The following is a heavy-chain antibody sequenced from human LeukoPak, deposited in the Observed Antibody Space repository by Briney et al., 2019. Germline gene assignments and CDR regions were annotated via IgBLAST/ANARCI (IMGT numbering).Heavy chain of an antibody. D-gene: IGHD5-12*01. CDR2: ISTNGSRT. V-gene: IGHV3-64*01. J-gene: IGHJ4*02. CDR3: VRDSFYTGYDRGFGY. CDR1: GFTFRNYA. Sequence: GGSLRLSCAGSGFTFRNYAMHWVRQALVTGLQYVSAISTNGSRTFYANSVKGRFTISRDNAKDTVYLQMDSLRADDTAVYYCVRDSFYTGYDRGFGYWGQGALVTVSS.